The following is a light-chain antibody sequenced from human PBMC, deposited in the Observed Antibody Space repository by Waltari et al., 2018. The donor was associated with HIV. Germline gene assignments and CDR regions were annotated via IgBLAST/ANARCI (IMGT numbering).Light chain of an antibody. CDR2: DND. Sequence: QSVLTQPPSVSAAPGQRVTISCTGSRSNIGANYGVNWYQHVPGTAPRVLIHDNDNRPSGVPDRFSASRSGTSASLAIGGLHSEDEAVYYCHSYDSSLSSWVFGGGTTVTV. CDR3: HSYDSSLSSWV. J-gene: IGLJ3*02. V-gene: IGLV1-40*01. CDR1: RSNIGANYG.